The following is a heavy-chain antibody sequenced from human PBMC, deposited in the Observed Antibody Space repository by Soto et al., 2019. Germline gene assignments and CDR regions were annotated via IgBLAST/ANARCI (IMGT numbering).Heavy chain of an antibody. CDR2: IDWDDDK. D-gene: IGHD2-15*01. CDR3: EREVRCSKGNRFDP. CDR1: GFSLSTSGMR. Sequence: SGPTLVNPTQTLTLTCTFSGFSLSTSGMRVSWIRQPPGKALEWLARIDWDDDKFYSTSLKTRLTISKDTSKNQVVLTMTNMDPVDTATSYCEREVRCSKGNRFDPWGQGTLVTVSS. J-gene: IGHJ5*02. V-gene: IGHV2-70*04.